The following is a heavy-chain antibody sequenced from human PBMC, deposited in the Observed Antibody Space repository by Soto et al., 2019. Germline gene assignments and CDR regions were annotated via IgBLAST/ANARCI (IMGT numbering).Heavy chain of an antibody. CDR2: ISYDGSNK. CDR1: GFTFSSYA. Sequence: PGGSLRLSCAASGFTFSSYAMHWVRQAPGKGLEWVAVISYDGSNKYYADSVKGRFTISRDNSKNTLYLQMNSLRAEDTAVYYCARETVLTGYYLGLDYWGQGTLVTVSS. D-gene: IGHD3-9*01. J-gene: IGHJ4*02. CDR3: ARETVLTGYYLGLDY. V-gene: IGHV3-30-3*01.